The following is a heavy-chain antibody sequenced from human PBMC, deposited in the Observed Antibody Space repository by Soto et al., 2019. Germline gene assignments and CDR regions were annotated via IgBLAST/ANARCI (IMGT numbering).Heavy chain of an antibody. V-gene: IGHV4-34*01. J-gene: IGHJ5*02. CDR2: IKRRGST. D-gene: IGHD3-3*01. CDR1: DESFSEYY. Sequence: SETLSLICAVYDESFSEYYWTWIRQPPGKGLEWIGEIKRRGSTTYNPALKSRVTISVDTSKNQFSLKLSSVTAADTAVYYCARRRSHYDFWSGSKNNWFDPWGQGTLVTVSS. CDR3: ARRRSHYDFWSGSKNNWFDP.